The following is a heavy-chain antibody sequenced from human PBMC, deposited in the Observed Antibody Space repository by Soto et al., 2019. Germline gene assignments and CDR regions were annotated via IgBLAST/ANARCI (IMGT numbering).Heavy chain of an antibody. Sequence: LSLTCTVSGDSVSSGSYYWTWVRQPPGKGLGWIGYIYYNGSTNYNPSLQSRVTISIDTSKNQFSLKLTSVTAADTAVYYCARDIRGYSRAFDYWGQGTLVTVSS. V-gene: IGHV4-61*01. CDR2: IYYNGST. CDR1: GDSVSSGSYY. CDR3: ARDIRGYSRAFDY. D-gene: IGHD5-18*01. J-gene: IGHJ4*02.